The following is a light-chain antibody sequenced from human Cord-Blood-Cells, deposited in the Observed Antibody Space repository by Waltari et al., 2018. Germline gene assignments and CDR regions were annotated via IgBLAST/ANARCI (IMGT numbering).Light chain of an antibody. Sequence: QSALTQPASVSGSPGQSITISCTGTNSDVGSYNLVSWYQQHPGKAPKLMIYEGSKRPSGVSNRFSGSKSGNTASLTISGLQAEDEADYYCCSYAGSSTYVFGPGTKVTVL. CDR3: CSYAGSSTYV. CDR2: EGS. J-gene: IGLJ1*01. CDR1: NSDVGSYNL. V-gene: IGLV2-23*01.